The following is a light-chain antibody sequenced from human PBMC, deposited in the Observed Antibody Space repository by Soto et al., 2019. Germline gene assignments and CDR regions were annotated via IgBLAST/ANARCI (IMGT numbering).Light chain of an antibody. CDR2: GAS. V-gene: IGKV3-20*01. Sequence: EAVLTQSPGTLSLSPGERATLSCRASQSVSSSYLAWYQQKPGQAPRLLIYGASSRASGIPDRFSGSGSGTDFTLTISRLEPEDFALYYCQQYAGSPTFGQGTRLEIK. CDR1: QSVSSSY. J-gene: IGKJ5*01. CDR3: QQYAGSPT.